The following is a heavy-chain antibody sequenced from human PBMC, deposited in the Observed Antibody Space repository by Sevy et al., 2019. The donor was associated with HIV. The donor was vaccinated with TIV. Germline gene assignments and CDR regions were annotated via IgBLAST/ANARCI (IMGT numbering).Heavy chain of an antibody. Sequence: SETLSLTCTVSGGSISSGGYYWSWIRQHPGKGLEWIGYIYNSGSTYYNPSLKSRVTISVDTSKNQFSLKLSSVTAADTAVYYCARGSYYYDSSWGYYMDVWGKRTTVTVSS. V-gene: IGHV4-31*03. CDR3: ARGSYYYDSSWGYYMDV. D-gene: IGHD3-22*01. J-gene: IGHJ6*03. CDR2: IYNSGST. CDR1: GGSISSGGYY.